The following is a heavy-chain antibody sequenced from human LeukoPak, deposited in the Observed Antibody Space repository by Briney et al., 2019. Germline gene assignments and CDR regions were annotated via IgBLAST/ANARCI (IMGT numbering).Heavy chain of an antibody. J-gene: IGHJ6*02. CDR2: VSTNDGNT. CDR1: GYTFTNYH. Sequence: ASVKVSCKASGYTFTNYHIAWVRQAPGQGLEWMGWVSTNDGNTVYAQRLQGRVTMTTDTSTSVAYMELRSLTSDDTAVYYCARDSGYYYYGMDVWGQGTTVTVSS. CDR3: ARDSGYYYYGMDV. V-gene: IGHV1-18*01.